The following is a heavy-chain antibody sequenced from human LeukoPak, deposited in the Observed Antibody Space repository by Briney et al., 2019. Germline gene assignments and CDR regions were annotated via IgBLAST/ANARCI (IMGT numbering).Heavy chain of an antibody. D-gene: IGHD2-2*01. V-gene: IGHV3-23*01. CDR2: ISGSGGST. CDR3: AKGFCSSTSCLYYFDY. J-gene: IGHJ4*02. Sequence: GGSLRLSRAASGFTFSSYAMSWVRQAPGKGLEWVSAISGSGGSTYYADSVKGRFTISRDNSKNTLYLQMNSLRAEDTAVYYCAKGFCSSTSCLYYFDYWGQGTLVTVSS. CDR1: GFTFSSYA.